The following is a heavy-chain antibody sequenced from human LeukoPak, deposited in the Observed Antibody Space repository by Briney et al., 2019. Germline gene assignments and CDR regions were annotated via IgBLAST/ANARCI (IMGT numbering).Heavy chain of an antibody. J-gene: IGHJ4*02. CDR2: VSADGDST. CDR1: GFTFRYYA. D-gene: IGHD2-2*01. CDR3: AKRRYCTSTSCHDFDY. Sequence: GGSLRLSCAASGFTFRYYAMNWVRQAPGKGLEWVSAVSADGDSTYYADSVKGRFTISRDNSKNTLYLQMNSLRPGDTAVYYCAKRRYCTSTSCHDFDYWGQGTLVTVSS. V-gene: IGHV3-23*01.